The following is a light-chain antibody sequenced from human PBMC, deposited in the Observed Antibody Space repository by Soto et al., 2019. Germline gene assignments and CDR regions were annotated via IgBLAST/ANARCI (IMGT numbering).Light chain of an antibody. CDR1: QSVSNNY. V-gene: IGKV3-20*01. J-gene: IGKJ5*01. Sequence: EIVLTQSLGTLSLSPGERATLSCRASQSVSNNYLAWYQQKPGQAPRLLIYGASTRATGIPARFSGSGSGTEFILTISRLEPEDYAVYYCQQYDVSPPITFGQGTRLEIK. CDR3: QQYDVSPPIT. CDR2: GAS.